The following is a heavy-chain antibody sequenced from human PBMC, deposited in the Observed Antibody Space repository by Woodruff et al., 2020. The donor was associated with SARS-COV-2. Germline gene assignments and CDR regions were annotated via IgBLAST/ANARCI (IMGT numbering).Heavy chain of an antibody. J-gene: IGHJ4*02. CDR3: AKVLVAAGYFDY. D-gene: IGHD2-15*01. CDR2: ISGSGRST. V-gene: IGHV3-23*01. Sequence: VSTISGSGRSTYYADSVKGRFTISRDNSKNTLYLQMNSLRAEDTAVYYCAKVLVAAGYFDYWGQGTLVTVSS.